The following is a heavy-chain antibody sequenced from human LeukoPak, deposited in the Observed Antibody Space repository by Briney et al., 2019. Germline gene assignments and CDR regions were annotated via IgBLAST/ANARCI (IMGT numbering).Heavy chain of an antibody. CDR2: ISAYNGNT. CDR3: ARVYNSFGLLY. CDR1: GYTFTSYG. J-gene: IGHJ4*02. V-gene: IGHV1-18*01. Sequence: GASVKVSCKASGYTFTSYGISWVRQAPGQGPEWMGWISAYNGNTNYAQNLQGRVTMTTDTSTSTAYMELRSLSSDDTAVYYCARVYNSFGLLYWGQGTLVTVSS. D-gene: IGHD5-18*01.